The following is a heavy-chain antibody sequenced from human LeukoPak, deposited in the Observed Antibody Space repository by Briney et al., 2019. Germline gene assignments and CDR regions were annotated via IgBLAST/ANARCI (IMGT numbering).Heavy chain of an antibody. CDR1: EYSFTSYW. Sequence: GESLKISCKGFEYSFTSYWIGWVRQMPGKGPEWMGIIHPGDSNIRYSPSFQGQITISADKSISTAYLQWSSLKASDTAMCYCARQTPNQYGMDVWGTGTTVTVSS. V-gene: IGHV5-51*01. J-gene: IGHJ6*04. CDR2: IHPGDSNI. CDR3: ARQTPNQYGMDV. D-gene: IGHD2-15*01.